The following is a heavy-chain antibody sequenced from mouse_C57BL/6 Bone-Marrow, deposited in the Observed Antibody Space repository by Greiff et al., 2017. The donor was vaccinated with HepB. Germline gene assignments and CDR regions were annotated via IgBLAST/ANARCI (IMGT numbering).Heavy chain of an antibody. Sequence: QVQLKESGPELVKPGASVKISCKASGYAFSSSWMNWVKQRPGKGLEWIGRIYPGDGDTNYNGKFKGKATLTADKSSSTAYMQLSSLTSEDSAVYFCARILGRGGFADWGQGTLVTVSA. D-gene: IGHD4-1*01. V-gene: IGHV1-82*01. CDR3: ARILGRGGFAD. CDR2: IYPGDGDT. CDR1: GYAFSSSW. J-gene: IGHJ3*01.